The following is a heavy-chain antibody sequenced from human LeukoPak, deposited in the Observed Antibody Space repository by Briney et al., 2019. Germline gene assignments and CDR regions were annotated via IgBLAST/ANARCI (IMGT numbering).Heavy chain of an antibody. V-gene: IGHV4-59*01. J-gene: IGHJ4*02. CDR3: ARVRQRVGATV. CDR1: GGSISSYY. CDR2: IYYSGST. Sequence: SETLSLTCTVSGGSISSYYWSWIRQPPGKGLEWIGYIYYSGSTNYNPSLKSRVTISVDTSKNQFSLKLSSVTAADTAVYYCARVRQRVGATVWGQGTLVTVSS. D-gene: IGHD1-26*01.